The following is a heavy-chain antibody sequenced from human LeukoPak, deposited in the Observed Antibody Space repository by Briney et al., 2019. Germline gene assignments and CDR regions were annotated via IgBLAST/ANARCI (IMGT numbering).Heavy chain of an antibody. CDR3: AKESYDSSGGYLDY. CDR1: GFTFSSYG. J-gene: IGHJ4*02. V-gene: IGHV3-30*18. D-gene: IGHD3-22*01. Sequence: SGGSLRLSCAASGFTFSSYGMHWVRQAPGKGLEWVAVISYDGSNKYYADSVRGRFTISRDNSKNTLYLQMNSLRAEDTAVYYCAKESYDSSGGYLDYWGQGTLVTVSS. CDR2: ISYDGSNK.